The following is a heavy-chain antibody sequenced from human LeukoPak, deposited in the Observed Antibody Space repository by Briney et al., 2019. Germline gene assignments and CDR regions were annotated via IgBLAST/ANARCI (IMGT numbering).Heavy chain of an antibody. V-gene: IGHV4-59*05. CDR1: GGSISSYY. CDR3: ARIYTSWYEFDY. CDR2: IYYRGST. Sequence: SETLSLTCTVSGGSISSYYWSWIRQPPGKGLEWIGSIYYRGSTYYNPSLKSRATISVDTSKNQFSLKLNSVTAADTAMYYCARIYTSWYEFDYWGQGTLVTVSS. J-gene: IGHJ4*02. D-gene: IGHD6-13*01.